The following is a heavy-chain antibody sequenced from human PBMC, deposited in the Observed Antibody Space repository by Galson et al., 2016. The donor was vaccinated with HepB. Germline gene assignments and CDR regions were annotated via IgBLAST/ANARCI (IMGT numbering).Heavy chain of an antibody. D-gene: IGHD2-15*01. CDR1: GFSFSDYY. V-gene: IGHV3-11*01. CDR2: ISSSGSTI. CDR3: AREGYCSGGSCYSGYYGMDV. Sequence: SLRLSCAASGFSFSDYYMSWIRQAPGKGLEWVSYISSSGSTIYYEDSLKGRFTMSRDNAKKSMYLQMNNLRGDDTAVYYCAREGYCSGGSCYSGYYGMDVWGQGTTVTVSS. J-gene: IGHJ6*02.